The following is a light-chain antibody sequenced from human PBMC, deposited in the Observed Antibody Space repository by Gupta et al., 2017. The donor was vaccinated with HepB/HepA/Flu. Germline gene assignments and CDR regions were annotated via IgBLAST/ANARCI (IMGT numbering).Light chain of an antibody. CDR3: SSRDSSGNHYV. J-gene: IGLJ1*01. V-gene: IGLV3-19*01. CDR1: SLRSYY. Sequence: SSELTQDPAVSVALRQQVRIPCQGASLRSYYASWYQLKPGQAPLLVFYGKDNRPSKIPDRFSVSSSGNTASLTITGAQAEDEADYYCSSRDSSGNHYVFGTGTKVTVL. CDR2: GKD.